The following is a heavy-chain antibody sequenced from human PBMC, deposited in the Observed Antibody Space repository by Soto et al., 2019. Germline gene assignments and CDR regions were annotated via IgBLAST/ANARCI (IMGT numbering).Heavy chain of an antibody. CDR2: ISAYNGNT. V-gene: IGHV1-18*01. CDR1: GYTFTSYD. CDR3: ARGDVVRGVYY. Sequence: GASVKVSCKASGYTFTSYDISWVRQAPGQGLEWMGWISAYNGNTNSAQRLQGRVTMTTDTSTSTAYMELKSLRSDDTAVYYCARGDVVRGVYYWGQGALVTVSS. J-gene: IGHJ4*02. D-gene: IGHD3-10*01.